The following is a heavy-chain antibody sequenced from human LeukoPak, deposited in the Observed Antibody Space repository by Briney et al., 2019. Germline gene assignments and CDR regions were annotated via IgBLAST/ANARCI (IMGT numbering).Heavy chain of an antibody. CDR3: AKETIKGAGLITIDH. Sequence: PGGSLRLSCAAPGFTFSSYVMSWVRQAPGKGPEWVSAITSGGNAYYTASVKGRFTISRDNSKNTLYLQMNSLRAEDTAVYYCAKETIKGAGLITIDHWGQGTLVTVS. J-gene: IGHJ4*02. V-gene: IGHV3-23*01. CDR2: ITSGGNA. D-gene: IGHD1-20*01. CDR1: GFTFSSYV.